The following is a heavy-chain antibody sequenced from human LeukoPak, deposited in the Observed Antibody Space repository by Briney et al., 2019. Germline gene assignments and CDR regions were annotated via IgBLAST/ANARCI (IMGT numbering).Heavy chain of an antibody. Sequence: ASVKVSCKASGDTFTSYGFSWVRQAPGQGLEWMGWISAYNGDTNYAQKVQDRVTMTTDTSTSTAYMELRSLRSDDTAVYFCTRGSFSGYFHGSFDVWGQGTMVTVSS. CDR1: GDTFTSYG. D-gene: IGHD3-22*01. V-gene: IGHV1-18*01. CDR2: ISAYNGDT. J-gene: IGHJ3*01. CDR3: TRGSFSGYFHGSFDV.